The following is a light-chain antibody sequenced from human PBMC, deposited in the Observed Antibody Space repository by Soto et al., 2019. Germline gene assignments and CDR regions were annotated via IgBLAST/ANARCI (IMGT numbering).Light chain of an antibody. CDR2: EVS. CDR3: SSYAGSNNFVV. CDR1: CSDVGGYNY. V-gene: IGLV2-8*01. Sequence: SALTQPPSASGSPGQSVTISCTGTCSDVGGYNYVSWYQQHPGKAPKLMIYEVSKRPSGVPDRFSGSKSGNTASLTVSGLQAEDEADYYCSSYAGSNNFVVFGGGTKLTVL. J-gene: IGLJ2*01.